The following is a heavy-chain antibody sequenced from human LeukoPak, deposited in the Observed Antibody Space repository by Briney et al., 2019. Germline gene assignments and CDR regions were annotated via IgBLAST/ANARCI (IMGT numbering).Heavy chain of an antibody. V-gene: IGHV1-58*01. CDR1: GFTFTSSA. CDR3: AAGHPSPAAITPFDY. D-gene: IGHD2-2*02. CDR2: IVVGSGNT. Sequence: SVKVSCKASGFTFTSSAVQWVRQARGQRLEWIGWIVVGSGNTNYAQKFQERVTITRDMSTSTAYMELSSLRSEDTAVYYCAAGHPSPAAITPFDYWGRGTLVTVSS. J-gene: IGHJ4*02.